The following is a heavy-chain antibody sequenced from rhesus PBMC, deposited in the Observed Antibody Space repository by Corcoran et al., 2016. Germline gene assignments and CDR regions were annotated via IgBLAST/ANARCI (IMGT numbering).Heavy chain of an antibody. Sequence: QVQLQESGPGLVKPSETLSLTCAVSGGSISGYYYWSWIRQPPGKGLEWIGYIYGNIASTNHHPYLKNRVTISKDTSKNQFSMTLSSVTAADTAVYYCARDGRITGTTTFDYWGQGVLVTVSS. V-gene: IGHV4-143*01. J-gene: IGHJ4*01. CDR1: GGSISGYYY. D-gene: IGHD1-26*01. CDR3: ARDGRITGTTTFDY. CDR2: IYGNIAST.